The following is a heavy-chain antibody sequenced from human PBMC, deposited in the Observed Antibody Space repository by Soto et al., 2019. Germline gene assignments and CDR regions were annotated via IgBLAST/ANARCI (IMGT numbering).Heavy chain of an antibody. CDR2: IIPILGIA. CDR3: ARDVGPEAFDI. J-gene: IGHJ3*02. V-gene: IGHV1-69*08. Sequence: QVQLVQSGAEVKKPGSSVKVSCKASGGTFSSYTISWVRQAPGQGLEWMGRIIPILGIANYAQKFQGRVTITADKSTSTDYMELSSLRSEDTAVYYCARDVGPEAFDIWGQGTMVTVSS. CDR1: GGTFSSYT.